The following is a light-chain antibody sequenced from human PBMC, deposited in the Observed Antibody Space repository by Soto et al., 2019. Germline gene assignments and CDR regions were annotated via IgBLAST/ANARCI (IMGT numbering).Light chain of an antibody. V-gene: IGLV4-69*01. Sequence: QPVLTQSPSASASLGASVKLTCTLSSGHCSYAIAWHQQQPEKGPRYLMKLNSDGSHSKGDGIPDRFSGSSSGAERYLTSSSLQSEDEADYYCQTWGTGIQVFGGGTKVTVL. CDR2: LNSDGSH. CDR3: QTWGTGIQV. CDR1: SGHCSYA. J-gene: IGLJ2*01.